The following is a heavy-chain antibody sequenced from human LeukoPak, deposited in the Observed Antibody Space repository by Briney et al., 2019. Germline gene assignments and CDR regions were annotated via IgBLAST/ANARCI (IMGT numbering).Heavy chain of an antibody. CDR3: ANGWSPDY. J-gene: IGHJ4*02. CDR1: GFTFSSYA. D-gene: IGHD2-15*01. V-gene: IGHV3-23*01. Sequence: GGSLRLSCAASGFTFSSYAMSWVRQAPGKGLEWVSGSSGSGGSTYYADSVKGRFTIFRDNSKNTLYLQMNSLRAEDTAVYHCANGWSPDYWGRGTLVTVSS. CDR2: SSGSGGST.